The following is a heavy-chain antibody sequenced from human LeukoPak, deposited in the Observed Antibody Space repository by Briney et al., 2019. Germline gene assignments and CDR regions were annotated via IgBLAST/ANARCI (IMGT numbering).Heavy chain of an antibody. Sequence: HRSQTLSLTCAVSGGSISSGGYSWSWIRQPPGKGLEWIGYIYHSGSTYYNPSLKSRVTMSVDRSKNQFSLKLSSVTAADTAVYYCARTYMVRGVIIEAFDYWGQGTLVTVSS. V-gene: IGHV4-30-2*01. CDR1: GGSISSGGYS. CDR3: ARTYMVRGVIIEAFDY. J-gene: IGHJ4*02. D-gene: IGHD3-10*01. CDR2: IYHSGST.